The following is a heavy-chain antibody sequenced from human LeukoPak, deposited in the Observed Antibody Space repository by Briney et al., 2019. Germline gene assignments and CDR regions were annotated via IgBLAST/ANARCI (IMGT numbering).Heavy chain of an antibody. J-gene: IGHJ4*02. D-gene: IGHD2-2*01. CDR1: GFTFDDYA. Sequence: GRSLRLSCAASGFTFDDYAMHWVRQAPGKGLEWVSSISHSGYDIYYADSVKGRFTISRDNAKNSLSLQMNNLRIDDTAVYYCANHLACGSTTCPSFDHWGQGTLVTVSS. CDR3: ANHLACGSTTCPSFDH. V-gene: IGHV3-21*01. CDR2: ISHSGYDI.